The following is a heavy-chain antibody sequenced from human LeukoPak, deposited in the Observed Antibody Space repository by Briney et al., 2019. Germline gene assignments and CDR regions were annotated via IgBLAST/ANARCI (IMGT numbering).Heavy chain of an antibody. V-gene: IGHV4-39*07. CDR3: ARGIAAAGGNWFDP. Sequence: SQTLSLTCTVSGGSISSGSYYWGWIRQPPGKGLEWIGSIYYTGSTTYNPSLKSRVTISIDTSKNQFSLRLTSVAAADTAIYYCARGIAAAGGNWFDPWGQGTVVIVSS. CDR2: IYYTGST. D-gene: IGHD6-13*01. J-gene: IGHJ5*01. CDR1: GGSISSGSYY.